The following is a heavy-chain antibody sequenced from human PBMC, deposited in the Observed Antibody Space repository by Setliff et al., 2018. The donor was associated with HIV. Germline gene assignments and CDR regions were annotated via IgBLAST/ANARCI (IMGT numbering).Heavy chain of an antibody. CDR3: ARDATRGGDIDV. J-gene: IGHJ6*03. CDR1: GFTSGFTFTNYW. CDR2: INQNGREK. V-gene: IGHV3-7*01. Sequence: GGSLRLSCAASGFTSGFTFTNYWMSWVRQAQGKGLEWVANINQNGREKYYVDSVKGRFTISRDNAKNSLYLQMNSLRAEDTAVYYCARDATRGGDIDVWAKGTTVTISS. D-gene: IGHD2-15*01.